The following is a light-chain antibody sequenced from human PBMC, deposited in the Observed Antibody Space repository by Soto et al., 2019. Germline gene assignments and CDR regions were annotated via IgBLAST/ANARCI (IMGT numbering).Light chain of an antibody. CDR1: QGISSY. CDR3: QQYYSYPPT. Sequence: IQMTQSPSSLSTSVGDRVTITCRASQGISSYLAWYQQKPGKAPKLLIYAASTLQSGVPSRFSGSGSGTDFTLTISCLQSEDFATYYCQQYYSYPPTFGQGTKVDIK. J-gene: IGKJ1*01. CDR2: AAS. V-gene: IGKV1-8*01.